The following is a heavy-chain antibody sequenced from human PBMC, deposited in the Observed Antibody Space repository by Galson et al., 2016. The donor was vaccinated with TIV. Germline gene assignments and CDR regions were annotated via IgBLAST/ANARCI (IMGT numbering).Heavy chain of an antibody. CDR2: INPKNGVT. CDR3: ARDRLGAVTMYSGTPSFLDL. V-gene: IGHV1-2*02. Sequence: SVKVSCKAFGYTFSDYYIHWVRQAPGQGLEWMGWINPKNGVTTFTQRFRGRVTVTRDTSISTIHMELSSLTSDDTAMYYCARDRLGAVTMYSGTPSFLDLWGQGTLVTVSS. D-gene: IGHD4-17*01. CDR1: GYTFSDYY. J-gene: IGHJ4*02.